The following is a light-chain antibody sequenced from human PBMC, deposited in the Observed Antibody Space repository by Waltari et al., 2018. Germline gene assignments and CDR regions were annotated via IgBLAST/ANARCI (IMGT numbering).Light chain of an antibody. V-gene: IGLV4-69*01. CDR2: VNSDGSH. CDR1: SGHSSHI. CDR3: QTGGHGTWV. Sequence: QLVLTQSPSASASLGASFKLTCTLLSGHSSHIIAWHPQQPEKGTRYLMKVNSDGSHSKGDEIPDRFSGSSSGAERYLTISSLQSEDEADYYCQTGGHGTWVFGGGTKLTVL. J-gene: IGLJ3*02.